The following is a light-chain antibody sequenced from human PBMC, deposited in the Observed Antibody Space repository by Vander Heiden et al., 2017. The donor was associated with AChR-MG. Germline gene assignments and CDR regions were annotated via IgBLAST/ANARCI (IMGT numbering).Light chain of an antibody. CDR1: QSANSAY. Sequence: IMLTQSPGTLSLSPAERATLSCRASQSANSAYLAWYQQKPGQLPRLLIYDTASSATGIPDRFSGSRAGADFTLTISRLEPEDFSVYYCQHYGISLPTAFGQGTRLDIK. CDR3: QHYGISLPTA. V-gene: IGKV3-20*01. CDR2: DTA. J-gene: IGKJ5*01.